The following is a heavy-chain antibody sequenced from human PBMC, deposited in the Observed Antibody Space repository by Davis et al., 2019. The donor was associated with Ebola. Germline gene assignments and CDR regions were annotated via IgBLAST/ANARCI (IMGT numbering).Heavy chain of an antibody. CDR1: GYTFTNYG. CDR3: VGERPGTGIYDY. CDR2: INAGNGNT. J-gene: IGHJ4*02. D-gene: IGHD7-27*01. V-gene: IGHV1-18*04. Sequence: ASVKVSCKASGYTFTNYGISWVRQAPGQGLEWMGWINAGNGNTQYAQKFQGRVTITRDTSANTAYVEVSSLRSEDTAMFYCVGERPGTGIYDYWGQGTLVTVSS.